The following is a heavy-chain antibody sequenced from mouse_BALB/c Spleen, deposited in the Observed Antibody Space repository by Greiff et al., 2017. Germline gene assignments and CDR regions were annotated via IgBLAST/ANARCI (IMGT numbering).Heavy chain of an antibody. CDR1: GYSITSGYY. Sequence: VQLKESGPGLVKPSPSLSLTCSVTGYSITSGYYWNWIRQFPGNKLEWMGYLSYDGSTTYNPSLKNRISITRDTSKNQFFLKLNSVTTEDTATYYCARGLGWDYGYAMDYWGQGTSVTVSA. CDR2: LSYDGST. V-gene: IGHV3-6*02. CDR3: ARGLGWDYGYAMDY. J-gene: IGHJ4*01. D-gene: IGHD2-10*02.